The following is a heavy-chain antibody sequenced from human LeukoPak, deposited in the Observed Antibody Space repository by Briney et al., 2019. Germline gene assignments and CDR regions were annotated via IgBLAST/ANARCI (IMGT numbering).Heavy chain of an antibody. CDR3: LAGYYYYYMDV. Sequence: PGGSLRLSCAASGFAFSNYWLHWVRQALGKGLVWVARINTHGSSTNYADSVKGRFTISRDNAKNTLYLQMTSLSAEDTAVYYALAGYYYYYMDVWGKGTTVTVSS. V-gene: IGHV3-74*01. CDR1: GFAFSNYW. D-gene: IGHD6-13*01. J-gene: IGHJ6*03. CDR2: INTHGSST.